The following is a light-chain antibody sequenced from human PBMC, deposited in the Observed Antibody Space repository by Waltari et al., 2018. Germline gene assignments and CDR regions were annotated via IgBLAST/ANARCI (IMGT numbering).Light chain of an antibody. CDR2: EVS. CDR3: CSYAGNSIYV. J-gene: IGLJ1*01. CDR1: TSDVGSYTL. Sequence: QSALTQPASVSGSPGQSITISCTGTTSDVGSYTLVSWYQHHPGKAPNLIIFEVSERPSGGSHRVSGSKSGNTASLTISGLQAEDEADYHCCSYAGNSIYVFGTGTRVTVL. V-gene: IGLV2-23*02.